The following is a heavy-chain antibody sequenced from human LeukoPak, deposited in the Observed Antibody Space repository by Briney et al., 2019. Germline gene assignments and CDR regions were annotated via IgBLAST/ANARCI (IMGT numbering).Heavy chain of an antibody. D-gene: IGHD4-11*01. CDR2: INPNSGGT. CDR3: ARDQGRTYSNYLFDY. V-gene: IGHV1-2*02. J-gene: IGHJ4*02. CDR1: GYTFTGYY. Sequence: ASVKVSCKASGYTFTGYYMHWVRQAPGQGLEWMGWINPNSGGTNYAQKFQGRVTMTRDTSISPAYMELSRLRSDDTAVYYCARDQGRTYSNYLFDYWGQGTLVTVSS.